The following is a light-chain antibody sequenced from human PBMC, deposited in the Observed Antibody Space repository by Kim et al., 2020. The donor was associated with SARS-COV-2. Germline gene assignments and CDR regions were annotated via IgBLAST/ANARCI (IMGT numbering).Light chain of an antibody. Sequence: SPHERPTLSCRASRSFPSNCLDWYQQKPGQTPRLLIYDASSRATGIPDRFSGSGSGTDFTLTINRLEPEDFAVYYCHQYGSSPLTFGGGTKVDIK. CDR2: DAS. CDR3: HQYGSSPLT. CDR1: RSFPSNC. V-gene: IGKV3-20*01. J-gene: IGKJ4*01.